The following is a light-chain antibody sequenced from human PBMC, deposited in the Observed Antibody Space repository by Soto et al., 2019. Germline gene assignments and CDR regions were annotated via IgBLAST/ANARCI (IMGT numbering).Light chain of an antibody. CDR1: SSDVGGYNY. CDR2: EVN. Sequence: QSVLTQPASVSGSPGQSITISCTGTSSDVGGYNYVSWYQQHPGKAPKLMIYEVNKRPSGVPDRFSGSKSGNTASLTVSGLQAEDEADYYCGSYAGSSNVFGTGTKVTVL. V-gene: IGLV2-8*01. J-gene: IGLJ1*01. CDR3: GSYAGSSNV.